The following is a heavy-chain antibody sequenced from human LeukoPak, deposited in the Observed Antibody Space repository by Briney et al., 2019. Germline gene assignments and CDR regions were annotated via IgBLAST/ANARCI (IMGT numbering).Heavy chain of an antibody. CDR1: GYTFTDYY. D-gene: IGHD1-26*01. V-gene: IGHV1-69-2*01. CDR2: VDPEDGET. J-gene: IGHJ3*02. CDR3: APQRSYGAFDI. Sequence: ASVKLSCKVSGYTFTDYYMHWVPQAPGKGLEWMGLVDPEDGETIYAEKFQGRVTITADTSTDTAYMELSSLRSEDTAVYYCAPQRSYGAFDIWGQGTMVTVSS.